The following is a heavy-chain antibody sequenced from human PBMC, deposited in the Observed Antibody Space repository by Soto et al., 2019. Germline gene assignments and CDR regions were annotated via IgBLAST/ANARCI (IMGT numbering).Heavy chain of an antibody. D-gene: IGHD3-16*02. CDR3: ARGKTLGNYRYYAFDI. V-gene: IGHV3-48*03. CDR1: GFTFSSYE. J-gene: IGHJ3*02. CDR2: ISSSIRTI. Sequence: GGSLRLSCAASGFTFSSYEMNWVRQAPGKGLEWVSFISSSIRTIYYADSVKGRFTISRDNAKNSLYLQMNSLRAEDKAVYHCARGKTLGNYRYYAFDIWGQGTMVTVSS.